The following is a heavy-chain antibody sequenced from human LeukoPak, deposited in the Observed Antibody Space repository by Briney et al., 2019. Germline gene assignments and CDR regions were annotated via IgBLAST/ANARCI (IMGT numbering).Heavy chain of an antibody. J-gene: IGHJ4*02. CDR2: IYYSGST. Sequence: PSQPLSLTCTVPGGSISSGGYYWSWIRQHPGKGLEWIGYIYYSGSTYYNPSLKSRVTISVDTSKNQFSLKLSSVTAADTDVYYCATQWRAVAGTGPAFDYWGQGTLVTVSS. D-gene: IGHD6-19*01. CDR1: GGSISSGGYY. V-gene: IGHV4-31*03. CDR3: ATQWRAVAGTGPAFDY.